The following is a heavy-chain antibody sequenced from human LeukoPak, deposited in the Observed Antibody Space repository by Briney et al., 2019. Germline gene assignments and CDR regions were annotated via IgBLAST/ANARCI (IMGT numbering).Heavy chain of an antibody. J-gene: IGHJ4*02. CDR1: GFTFSSYA. Sequence: GGSLRLSCSASGFTFSSYAMHWVRQAPGKGLEYVSAISSNGGSTYYADSVKGRFTISRDNAKNPLYLQMNSLRDEDTAVYYCARDWGGTVDYWGQGTLVTVSS. V-gene: IGHV3-64*04. CDR2: ISSNGGST. D-gene: IGHD3-16*01. CDR3: ARDWGGTVDY.